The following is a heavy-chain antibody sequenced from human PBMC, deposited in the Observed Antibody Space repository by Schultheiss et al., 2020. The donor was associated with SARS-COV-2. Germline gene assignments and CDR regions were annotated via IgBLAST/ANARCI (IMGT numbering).Heavy chain of an antibody. CDR1: GYTFTSYG. CDR3: AREPDLHGYSSSWPDY. CDR2: ISAYNGNT. J-gene: IGHJ4*02. D-gene: IGHD6-13*01. Sequence: ASVKVSCKASGYTFTSYGISWVRQAPGQGLEWMGWISAYNGNTNYAQKLQGRVTMTTDTSTSTAYMELRSLRSEDTAVYYCAREPDLHGYSSSWPDYWGQGTLVTVSS. V-gene: IGHV1-18*01.